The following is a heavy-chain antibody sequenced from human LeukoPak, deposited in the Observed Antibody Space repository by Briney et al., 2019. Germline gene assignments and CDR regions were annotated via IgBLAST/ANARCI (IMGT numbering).Heavy chain of an antibody. Sequence: TGGSLRLSCAASGFTFSSYWMSWVRQAPGKGLEWVANIKQDGSERYFADSVKGRFTISRDNAKKSVYLHMSSLRAEDTALYYCARLSAYYYGSYFYYYMDVWGKGTTATVSS. J-gene: IGHJ6*03. V-gene: IGHV3-7*01. CDR3: ARLSAYYYGSYFYYYMDV. CDR1: GFTFSSYW. D-gene: IGHD3-10*01. CDR2: IKQDGSER.